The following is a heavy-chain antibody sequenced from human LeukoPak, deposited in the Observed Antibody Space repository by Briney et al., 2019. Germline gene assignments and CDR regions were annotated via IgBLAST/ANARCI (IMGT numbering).Heavy chain of an antibody. D-gene: IGHD5-12*01. CDR1: GFTFSSYG. CDR3: AKDAGYSGYGPFGY. V-gene: IGHV3-33*06. CDR2: IWYDGSNK. J-gene: IGHJ4*02. Sequence: GGSLRLSCVASGFTFSSYGMHWVRQAPGKGLEWVAVIWYDGSNKYYADSVKGRFTISRDNSKNTLYLQMNSLRAEDTAVYYCAKDAGYSGYGPFGYWGQGTLVTVSS.